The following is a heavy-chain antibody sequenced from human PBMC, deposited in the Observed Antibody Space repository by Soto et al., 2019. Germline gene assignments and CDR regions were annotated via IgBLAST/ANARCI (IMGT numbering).Heavy chain of an antibody. D-gene: IGHD2-15*01. Sequence: ASETLSLTCTVSGGSISSSSYYWGWIRQPPGKGLEWIGSIYYSGSTYCNPSLKSRVTISVDTSKNQFSLKLSSVTAADTAVYYCATTDIVVVVAATPSYYYYGMDVWGQGTTVTVSS. J-gene: IGHJ6*02. CDR3: ATTDIVVVVAATPSYYYYGMDV. CDR2: IYYSGST. CDR1: GGSISSSSYY. V-gene: IGHV4-39*01.